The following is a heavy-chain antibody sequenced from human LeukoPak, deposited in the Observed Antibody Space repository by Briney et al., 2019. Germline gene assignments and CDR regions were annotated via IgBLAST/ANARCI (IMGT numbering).Heavy chain of an antibody. J-gene: IGHJ4*02. CDR1: GFTFDDYA. Sequence: PGRSLRLSCAASGFTFDDYAMSWVRQAPGKGLEWVSAISGSGGSTYYADSVKGRFTISRDNSKNTLYLQMNSLRAEDTAVYYCAKDLIKSDIVATSFDYWGQGTLVTVSS. CDR2: ISGSGGST. V-gene: IGHV3-23*01. D-gene: IGHD5-12*01. CDR3: AKDLIKSDIVATSFDY.